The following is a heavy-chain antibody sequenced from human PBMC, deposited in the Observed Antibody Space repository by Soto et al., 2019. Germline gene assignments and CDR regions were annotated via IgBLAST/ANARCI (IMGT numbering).Heavy chain of an antibody. CDR3: VKGGGLPGVRSFDWLKFGYFDT. CDR1: GGSLSDHS. Sequence: PSETLSLTCAVYGGSLSDHSWNWIRQPPGKGLEWIGKISPSGSTEYKQSLESRVTISADTSENQFSLRLTSVTAADTGAYYCVKGGGLPGVRSFDWLKFGYFDTWDQGVLVTVSS. D-gene: IGHD3-9*01. V-gene: IGHV4-34*01. CDR2: ISPSGST. J-gene: IGHJ5*02.